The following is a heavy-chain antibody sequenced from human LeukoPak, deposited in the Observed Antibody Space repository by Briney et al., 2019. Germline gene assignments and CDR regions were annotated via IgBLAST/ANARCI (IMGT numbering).Heavy chain of an antibody. CDR3: ARVLRYCSGGNCYSGGLGYMDV. V-gene: IGHV3-30*02. CDR1: GFTFSNYG. D-gene: IGHD2-15*01. CDR2: IRSDGINK. Sequence: GGSLRLSCAASGFTFSNYGMHWVRQAPGKGLEWVAFIRSDGINKYHADSVKGRFTISRDNAKNSLFLQMNSLRAEDTAVYYCARVLRYCSGGNCYSGGLGYMDVWGKGTTVTISS. J-gene: IGHJ6*03.